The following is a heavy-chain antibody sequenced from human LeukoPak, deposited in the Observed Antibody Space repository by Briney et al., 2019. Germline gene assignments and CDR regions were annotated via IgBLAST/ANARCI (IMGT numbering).Heavy chain of an antibody. CDR1: GGSFSGYY. Sequence: PSETLSLTCAVYGGSFSGYYWSRIRQPPGKGLEWIGEINHSGSTNYNPPLKSRVTISVDTSKNQFSLKLSSVTAADTAVYYCASPYSSSSNGPFDYWGQGTLVTVSS. CDR2: INHSGST. J-gene: IGHJ4*02. CDR3: ASPYSSSSNGPFDY. D-gene: IGHD6-6*01. V-gene: IGHV4-34*01.